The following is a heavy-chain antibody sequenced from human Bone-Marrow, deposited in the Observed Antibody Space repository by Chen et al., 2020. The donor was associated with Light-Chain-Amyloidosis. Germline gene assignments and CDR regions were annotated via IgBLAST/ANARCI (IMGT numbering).Heavy chain of an antibody. CDR2: IYYSGAA. CDR1: DGSINSGDYY. J-gene: IGHJ5*02. D-gene: IGHD6-19*01. V-gene: IGHV4-39*02. CDR3: SIRIAVPGANEET. Sequence: QLQLQVPGPGLVTPSETLSLTGTVSDGSINSGDYYWGWLRQSPGKGLEWIGSIYYSGAAFYNPSLRSRVTISLDTSKNLLSLRLTSVTAADTAVYYCSIRIAVPGANEETWGQGTLVTVSS.